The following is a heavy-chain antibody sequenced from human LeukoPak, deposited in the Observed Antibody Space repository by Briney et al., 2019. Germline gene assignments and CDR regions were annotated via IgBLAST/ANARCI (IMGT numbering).Heavy chain of an antibody. CDR2: INSDGSST. Sequence: SGGSLRLSCAASGFTFRHYYMNWVRQAPGKGLVWVSRINSDGSSTTYADSVKGRFTISRDNAKNTLYLQMNSLRAEDTAVYYCARDYGRSRDYGMDVWGQGTTVTVSS. D-gene: IGHD3-10*01. V-gene: IGHV3-74*01. CDR3: ARDYGRSRDYGMDV. CDR1: GFTFRHYY. J-gene: IGHJ6*02.